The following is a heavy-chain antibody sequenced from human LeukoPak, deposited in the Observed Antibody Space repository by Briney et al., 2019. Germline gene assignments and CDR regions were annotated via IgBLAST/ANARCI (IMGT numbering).Heavy chain of an antibody. CDR3: ARGGTAAGTFYYCDY. V-gene: IGHV4-4*07. J-gene: IGHJ4*02. CDR1: GGSISSYY. CDR2: IYTSGST. Sequence: SETLSLTCTVSGGSISSYYWRWIRQPAGKGLEWIGRIYTSGSTNYKPSLKSLVTMSVDSSKNQFSLKLSSVTAADTAVYYCARGGTAAGTFYYCDYWGQGTLVTVSS. D-gene: IGHD6-13*01.